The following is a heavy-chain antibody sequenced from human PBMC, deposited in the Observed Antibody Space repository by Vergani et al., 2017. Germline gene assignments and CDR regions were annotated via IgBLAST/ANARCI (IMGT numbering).Heavy chain of an antibody. J-gene: IGHJ2*01. V-gene: IGHV4-61*02. CDR2: IYTSGST. CDR3: AREYSSSSGHYRYFDL. D-gene: IGHD6-6*01. Sequence: QVQLQESGPGLVKPSQTLSLTCTVSGGSISSGSYYWSWIRQPAGKGLEWIGRIYTSGSTNYNPSLKSRVTMSVVTTKNQFSLKLSSVTAADTAVYYCAREYSSSSGHYRYFDLWGRGTLVTVSS. CDR1: GGSISSGSYY.